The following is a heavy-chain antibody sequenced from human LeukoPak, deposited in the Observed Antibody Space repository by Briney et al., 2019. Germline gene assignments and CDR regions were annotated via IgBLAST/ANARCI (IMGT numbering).Heavy chain of an antibody. CDR2: IYYSGST. CDR1: GGSISSGDYY. Sequence: PSQTLSLTCTVSGGSISSGDYYWSWIRQPPGKGLEWIGYIYYSGSTYYNPSLKSRVTISVDTSKNQFSLKLSSVTAADTAVYYCARYGSGSYYDRGREDYWGQGTLVTVSS. J-gene: IGHJ4*02. D-gene: IGHD3-10*01. CDR3: ARYGSGSYYDRGREDY. V-gene: IGHV4-30-4*01.